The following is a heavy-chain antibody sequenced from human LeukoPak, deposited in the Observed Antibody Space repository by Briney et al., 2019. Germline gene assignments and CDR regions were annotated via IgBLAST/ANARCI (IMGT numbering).Heavy chain of an antibody. V-gene: IGHV6-1*01. CDR1: GDSVSSNSAA. Sequence: SQTLSLTCAISGDSVSSNSAAWNWIRQSPSRGLEWLGRTYYRSKWYNDYAVSVKSRITINPDTSKNQFSLQLNSVTPEDTAVYYCARDLFPYGSGSYYYYYYGMDVWGQGTTVTVSS. J-gene: IGHJ6*02. D-gene: IGHD3-10*01. CDR3: ARDLFPYGSGSYYYYYYGMDV. CDR2: TYYRSKWYN.